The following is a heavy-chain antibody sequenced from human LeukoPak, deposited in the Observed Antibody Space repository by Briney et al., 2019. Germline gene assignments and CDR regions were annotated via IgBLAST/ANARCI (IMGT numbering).Heavy chain of an antibody. Sequence: SETLSLTYTVSGGSISSYYWSWIRQPPGKGLEGIGYIYTSGSTNYNPSLKSRVTISVDTSKNQFSLKLSSVTAADTAVYYCARLTYSSSWTPWFDPWGQGTLVTVSS. CDR2: IYTSGST. CDR1: GGSISSYY. D-gene: IGHD6-13*01. J-gene: IGHJ5*02. CDR3: ARLTYSSSWTPWFDP. V-gene: IGHV4-4*09.